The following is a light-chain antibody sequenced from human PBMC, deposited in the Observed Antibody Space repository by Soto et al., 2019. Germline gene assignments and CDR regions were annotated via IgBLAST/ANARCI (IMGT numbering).Light chain of an antibody. V-gene: IGLV2-14*02. CDR3: SSFTSRFTFV. Sequence: QSALTQPASVSGSPGQSITISCTGTTSFVGSYNLVSWYQQHTGKAPQVLIYEDTKRPSGVSNRFSGSISGSTASLTISGLQAEDEADYYCSSFTSRFTFVFGTVHKVTGL. CDR1: TSFVGSYNL. J-gene: IGLJ1*01. CDR2: EDT.